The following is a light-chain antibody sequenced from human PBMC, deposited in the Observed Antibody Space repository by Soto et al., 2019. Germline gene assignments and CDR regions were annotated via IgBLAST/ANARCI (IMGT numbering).Light chain of an antibody. J-gene: IGLJ1*01. V-gene: IGLV2-14*01. CDR3: NSFRVSHIYV. CDR2: EAT. Sequence: QSVLTQPASVSGSPGQTITISCTGTSSDIGGYNAVSWYQHHPGKAPKLIIYEATHRPSGVSDRFSASKSGNTASLTISGLQAEDEADYYCNSFRVSHIYVLGNGTKVT. CDR1: SSDIGGYNA.